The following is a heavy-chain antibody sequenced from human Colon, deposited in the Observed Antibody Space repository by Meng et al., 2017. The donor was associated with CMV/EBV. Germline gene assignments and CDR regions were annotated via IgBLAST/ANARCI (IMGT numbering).Heavy chain of an antibody. Sequence: SAGPISRFAINWVRQAPGQGLEWLGGSIPILGTSNYARKFLGRVTITTDDSTNTAYLEVTNLKSEDTAVYFCARGFGLTTVTSYFDSWGQGTLVTVSS. V-gene: IGHV1-69*05. CDR2: SIPILGTS. CDR3: ARGFGLTTVTSYFDS. CDR1: AGPISRFA. D-gene: IGHD4-17*01. J-gene: IGHJ4*02.